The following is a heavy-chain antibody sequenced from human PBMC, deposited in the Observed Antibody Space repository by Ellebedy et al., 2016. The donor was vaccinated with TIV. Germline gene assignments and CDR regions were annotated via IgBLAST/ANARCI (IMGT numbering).Heavy chain of an antibody. CDR3: TRDAGLRSLDPRKSDI. CDR2: ISTSSSTK. V-gene: IGHV3-48*04. Sequence: GGSLRLSXSTSGFIFSVYAMNWVRQAPGKGLEWVSYISTSSSTKYYGDSMRGRFTISRDNAKNSLFLQMNSLRVEDTAVYYCTRDAGLRSLDPRKSDIWGQGTLVTVSS. J-gene: IGHJ4*02. D-gene: IGHD3-16*01. CDR1: GFIFSVYA.